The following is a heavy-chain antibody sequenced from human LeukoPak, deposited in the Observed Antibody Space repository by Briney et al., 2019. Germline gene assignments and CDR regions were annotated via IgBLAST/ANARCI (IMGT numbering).Heavy chain of an antibody. CDR1: GFTFSSYA. CDR3: AKEKGAFDI. CDR2: IRVSGST. V-gene: IGHV3-23*01. Sequence: GGSLRLSCTTSGFTFSSYALSWVRQAPGKGLEWVSGIRVSGSTYYPDSVTGRFTISRDNSKNTLYLQMNSLRAEDTAVYYCAKEKGAFDIWGQGTMVTVSS. J-gene: IGHJ3*02.